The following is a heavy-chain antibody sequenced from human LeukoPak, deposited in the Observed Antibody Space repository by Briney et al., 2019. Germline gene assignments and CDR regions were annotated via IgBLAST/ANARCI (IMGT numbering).Heavy chain of an antibody. J-gene: IGHJ4*02. V-gene: IGHV3-7*01. Sequence: GGSLRLSCAASGFTFSSYWMSWVRQAPGKGLEWVANIKQDGSEKYYVDSVKGRFTISRDNAKNSLYLQMNSLRAEDTAVYYCARLKLLWSNYFDYWGQGPLVTVSS. D-gene: IGHD2-2*01. CDR3: ARLKLLWSNYFDY. CDR2: IKQDGSEK. CDR1: GFTFSSYW.